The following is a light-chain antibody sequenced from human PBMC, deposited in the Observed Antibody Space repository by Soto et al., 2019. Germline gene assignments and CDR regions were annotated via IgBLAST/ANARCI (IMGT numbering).Light chain of an antibody. J-gene: IGKJ1*01. Sequence: DIQMTQSPSSLSASVGDRVTITCRASQSISSYLNWYQQKPGKAPKLLIYAASSLQSGVPSRFSGSGSGTDFTLPISSLQPEDFATYYCQQSYSTPPSWTFGQGTKVEIK. V-gene: IGKV1-39*01. CDR1: QSISSY. CDR2: AAS. CDR3: QQSYSTPPSWT.